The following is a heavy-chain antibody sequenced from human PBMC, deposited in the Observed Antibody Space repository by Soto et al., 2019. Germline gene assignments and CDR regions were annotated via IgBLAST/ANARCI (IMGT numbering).Heavy chain of an antibody. Sequence: GGSLRLSCAASGFTFSSYGMHWVRQAPGKGLEWVAVIWYDGSNKYYGDSVKGRFTISRDNSKNTLYLQMNSLRAEDTAVYYCARDQTSRFYDFWSMDVWGQGTTVNVSS. V-gene: IGHV3-33*01. CDR3: ARDQTSRFYDFWSMDV. J-gene: IGHJ6*02. CDR1: GFTFSSYG. D-gene: IGHD3-3*01. CDR2: IWYDGSNK.